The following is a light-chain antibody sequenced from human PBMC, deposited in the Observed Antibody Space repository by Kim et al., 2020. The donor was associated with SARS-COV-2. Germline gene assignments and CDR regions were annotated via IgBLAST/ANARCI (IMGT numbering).Light chain of an antibody. V-gene: IGKV3-15*01. CDR3: QQYNKWPRT. CDR1: QSISNE. J-gene: IGKJ1*01. Sequence: VSPGERAPLSCRASQSISNELAWYQQRPGQPPRLLISGASTRATGIPARFSGGGSGTEFALTINSLQSEDFAVYYCQQYNKWPRTFGQGTKVDIK. CDR2: GAS.